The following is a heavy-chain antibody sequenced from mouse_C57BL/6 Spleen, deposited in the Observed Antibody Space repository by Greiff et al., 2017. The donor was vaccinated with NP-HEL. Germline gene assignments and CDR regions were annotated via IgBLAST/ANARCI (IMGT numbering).Heavy chain of an antibody. D-gene: IGHD1-1*01. V-gene: IGHV1-82*01. CDR1: GYAFSSSW. J-gene: IGHJ4*01. Sequence: QVQLQQSGPELVKPGASVKLSCKASGYAFSSSWMNWVKQRPGKGLEWIGRIYPGDGDTNYNGKFKGKATLTADKSSSTAYMQLSSLTSEDSAVDFCASDTTVVADYAMDYWGQGTSVTVSS. CDR2: IYPGDGDT. CDR3: ASDTTVVADYAMDY.